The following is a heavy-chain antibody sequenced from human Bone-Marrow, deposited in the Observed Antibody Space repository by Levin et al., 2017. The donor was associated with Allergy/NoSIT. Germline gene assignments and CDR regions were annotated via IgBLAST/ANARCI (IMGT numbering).Heavy chain of an antibody. CDR1: GLTLTSRF. D-gene: IGHD3-9*01. CDR2: ISDNGSLQ. V-gene: IGHV3-30*03. CDR3: ATGGPIGIVTGEHHDAFDV. J-gene: IGHJ3*01. Sequence: GESLKISCAASGLTLTSRFMHWVRQAPGKGLEWLAVISDNGSLQFYLDSMKGRSTISRDNSKNTLYLQMNSLRPEDTAVSYCATGGPIGIVTGEHHDAFDVWGQGTRVTVSA.